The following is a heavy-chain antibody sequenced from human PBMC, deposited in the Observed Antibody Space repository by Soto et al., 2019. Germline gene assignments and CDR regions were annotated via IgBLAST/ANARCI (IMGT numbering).Heavy chain of an antibody. J-gene: IGHJ6*03. CDR3: ARGVILWFGELSRRGGYYFYTDV. Sequence: QVQLQQWGAGLLKPSETLSLTCAVYGGSFSGYQWSWIRPTPGKVLEWIGEINDRGNSNYNPSLKSRATIFLDTPTRQIYRKVSAVTAADTAGYCCARGVILWFGELSRRGGYYFYTDVWGKGTTVIVSS. CDR1: GGSFSGYQ. V-gene: IGHV4-34*01. CDR2: INDRGNS. D-gene: IGHD3-10*01.